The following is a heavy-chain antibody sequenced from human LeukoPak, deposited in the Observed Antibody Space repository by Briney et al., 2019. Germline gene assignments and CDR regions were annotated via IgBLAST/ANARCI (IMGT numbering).Heavy chain of an antibody. D-gene: IGHD3-10*01. Sequence: ASAKVSCKASGYTFTSYDINWVRQATGQGLEWVGWMNPNNGKTGYAQKFQGRVTMTGNTSITTAYMELSSLRPDDTAVYYCARFGVGNYYYGMDVWGQGTTVIVSS. CDR3: ARFGVGNYYYGMDV. CDR2: MNPNNGKT. V-gene: IGHV1-8*01. CDR1: GYTFTSYD. J-gene: IGHJ6*02.